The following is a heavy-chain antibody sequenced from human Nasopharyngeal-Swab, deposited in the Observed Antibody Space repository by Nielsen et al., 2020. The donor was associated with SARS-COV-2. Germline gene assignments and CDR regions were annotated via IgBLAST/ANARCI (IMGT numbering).Heavy chain of an antibody. CDR3: ARDGKSGDYGDFFDY. CDR2: IVVGSGNT. J-gene: IGHJ4*02. Sequence: SVKVSCKASGFTFTSSAMQWVRQARGQRLEWIGWIVVGSGNTNYAQKLQGRVTMTTDTSTSTAYMELRSLRSDDTAVYYCARDGKSGDYGDFFDYWGQGTLVTVSS. CDR1: GFTFTSSA. V-gene: IGHV1-58*02. D-gene: IGHD4-17*01.